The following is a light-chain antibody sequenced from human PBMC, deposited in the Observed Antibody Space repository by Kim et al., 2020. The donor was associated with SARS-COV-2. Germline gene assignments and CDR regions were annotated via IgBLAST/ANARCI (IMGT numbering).Light chain of an antibody. J-gene: IGKJ1*01. V-gene: IGKV3-20*01. CDR2: GAS. CDR3: QQYGSSPAT. CDR1: QTVTSNY. Sequence: SPGKRATLSCRASQTVTSNYLAWYQQKPGQAPSLLIYGASSRATGISDRFSGSGSGTDFTLTISRLEPEDFAVYYCQQYGSSPATFGQGTKVDIK.